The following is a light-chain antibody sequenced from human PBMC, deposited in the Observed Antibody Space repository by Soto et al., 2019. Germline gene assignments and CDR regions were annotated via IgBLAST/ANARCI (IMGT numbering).Light chain of an antibody. CDR2: EVS. Sequence: QSALTQPASVSGSHGQSITISCTGTSSDVGGYNYVSWYQQHPGKAPKLMIYEVSNRPSGVSNRFSGSKSGNTASLTISGLQAEDEADYYCSSYTSSLWVFGGGTKLTVL. V-gene: IGLV2-14*01. CDR1: SSDVGGYNY. J-gene: IGLJ3*02. CDR3: SSYTSSLWV.